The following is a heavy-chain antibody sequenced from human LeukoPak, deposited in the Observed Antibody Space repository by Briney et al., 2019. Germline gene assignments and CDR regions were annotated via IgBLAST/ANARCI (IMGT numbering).Heavy chain of an antibody. CDR3: ARAHRDSSGWYSYYYYGMDV. CDR1: GYTFTSYD. V-gene: IGHV1-8*01. D-gene: IGHD6-19*01. Sequence: ASVKVSCKASGYTFTSYDINWVRQATGQGLEWMGWMNPNSGNTGYAQKFQGRVTITRNTSISTAYMELSSLRSEDTAVYYCARAHRDSSGWYSYYYYGMDVWGQGTTVTVSS. J-gene: IGHJ6*02. CDR2: MNPNSGNT.